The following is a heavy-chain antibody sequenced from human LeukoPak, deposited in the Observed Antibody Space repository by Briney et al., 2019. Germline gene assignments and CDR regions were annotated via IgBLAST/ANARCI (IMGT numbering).Heavy chain of an antibody. CDR3: ARAPYSGSYFWFDP. CDR2: IYHNGNT. V-gene: IGHV4-59*01. J-gene: IGHJ5*02. CDR1: GGSLSGYY. D-gene: IGHD1-26*01. Sequence: TSETLSLTCTVSGGSLSGYYWSWIRQPPGKGLEWIGYIYHNGNTDYNRSLKTRITISVDTSKNQVSLKLNSVTAADTAVYYCARAPYSGSYFWFDPWGQGTLVTVSS.